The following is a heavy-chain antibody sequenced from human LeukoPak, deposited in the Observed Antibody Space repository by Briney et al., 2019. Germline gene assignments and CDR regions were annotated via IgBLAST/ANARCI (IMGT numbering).Heavy chain of an antibody. CDR3: VRENQWMTDY. J-gene: IGHJ4*02. CDR2: IYFDGQV. V-gene: IGHV4-39*07. Sequence: SETLSLTCTVSGGSIRVSNYYWAWIRQSPGKGLEWLGNIYFDGQVVYHPSFKSRVTISVDTSNNQFSLKVTSVTAADTAFYYCVRENQWMTDYWGQGTLVSVSS. D-gene: IGHD5-12*01. CDR1: GGSIRVSNYY.